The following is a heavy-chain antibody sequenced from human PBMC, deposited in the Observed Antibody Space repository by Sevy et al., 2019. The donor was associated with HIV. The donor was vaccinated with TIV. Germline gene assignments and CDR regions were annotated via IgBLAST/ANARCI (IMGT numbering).Heavy chain of an antibody. D-gene: IGHD5-12*01. CDR3: ARAPPVRSGDDSLNWFDP. J-gene: IGHJ5*02. Sequence: SETLSLTCTVSGGSISAYYWSWIRQPPGKPLEYIGYIYYTGSTNYNPALKSRVTISVDTSKNQFSLKVNSVTAADTAVYFCARAPPVRSGDDSLNWFDPWGQGTLVTVSS. CDR1: GGSISAYY. CDR2: IYYTGST. V-gene: IGHV4-59*01.